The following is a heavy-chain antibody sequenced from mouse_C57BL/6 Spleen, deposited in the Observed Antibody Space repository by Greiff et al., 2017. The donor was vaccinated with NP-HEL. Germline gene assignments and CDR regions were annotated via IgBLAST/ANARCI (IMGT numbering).Heavy chain of an antibody. D-gene: IGHD1-1*01. V-gene: IGHV6-6*01. J-gene: IGHJ4*01. CDR3: TRAPTVVAPYAMDY. Sequence: EVKVEESGGGLVQPGGSMKLSCAASGFTFSDAWMDRVRQSPEKGLEWVAEIRNKANNHATYYAESVKGRFTISRDDSKSSVYLQMNSLRAEDTGIYYCTRAPTVVAPYAMDYWGQGTSVTVSS. CDR2: IRNKANNHAT. CDR1: GFTFSDAW.